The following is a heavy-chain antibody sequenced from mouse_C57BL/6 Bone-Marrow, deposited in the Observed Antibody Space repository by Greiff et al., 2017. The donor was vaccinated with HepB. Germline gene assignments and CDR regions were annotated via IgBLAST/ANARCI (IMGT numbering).Heavy chain of an antibody. J-gene: IGHJ1*03. CDR1: GYTFTSYT. CDR2: INPSSGYT. V-gene: IGHV1-4*01. CDR3: ARSHYDYDVYWYFDV. D-gene: IGHD2-4*01. Sequence: QVQLKESGAELARPGASVKMSCKASGYTFTSYTMHWVKQRPGQGLEWIGYINPSSGYTKYNQKFKDKATLTADKSSSTAYMQLSSLTSEDSAVYYCARSHYDYDVYWYFDVWGTGTTVTVSS.